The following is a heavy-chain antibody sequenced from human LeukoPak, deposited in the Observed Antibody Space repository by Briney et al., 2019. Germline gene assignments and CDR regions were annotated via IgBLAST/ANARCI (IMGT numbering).Heavy chain of an antibody. J-gene: IGHJ2*01. CDR3: ARGHPHYDFWSGYPPGWYFDL. CDR2: INHSGST. V-gene: IGHV4-34*01. D-gene: IGHD3-3*01. CDR1: GGSFSGYY. Sequence: SETLSLTCAVYGGSFSGYYWSWIRQPPGKGLEWIGEINHSGSTNYNPSLKSRVSISVDTSKNQFSLKLSSVTAADTAVYYCARGHPHYDFWSGYPPGWYFDLWGRGTLVTVSS.